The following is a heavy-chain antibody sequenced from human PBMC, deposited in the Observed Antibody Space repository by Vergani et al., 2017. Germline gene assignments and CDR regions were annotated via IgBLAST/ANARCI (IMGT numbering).Heavy chain of an antibody. CDR2: INPNSGGT. Sequence: QVQLVQSGAEVKKPGASVEVSCKASGYTFTGYYMHWVRQAPGQGLEWMGWINPNSGGTNYAQKFQGRVTMTRDTSISTAYMELSRLRSDDTAVYYCARXGAVAGIPPLFDYWGQGTLVTVSS. CDR3: ARXGAVAGIPPLFDY. V-gene: IGHV1-2*02. J-gene: IGHJ4*02. D-gene: IGHD6-19*01. CDR1: GYTFTGYY.